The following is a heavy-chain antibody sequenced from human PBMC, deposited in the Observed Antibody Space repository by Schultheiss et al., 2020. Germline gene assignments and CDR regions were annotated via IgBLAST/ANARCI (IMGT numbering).Heavy chain of an antibody. CDR1: GFTFSSYA. CDR2: ISGSGGST. D-gene: IGHD2-2*01. CDR3: ASELDQLAYYYYYGMDV. J-gene: IGHJ6*02. Sequence: GGSLRLSCAASGFTFSSYAMSWVRQAPGKGLEWVSAISGSGGSTYYADSVKGRFTISRDNSKNTLYLQMNSLTVEDTAVYYCASELDQLAYYYYYGMDVWGQGTTVTVSS. V-gene: IGHV3-23*01.